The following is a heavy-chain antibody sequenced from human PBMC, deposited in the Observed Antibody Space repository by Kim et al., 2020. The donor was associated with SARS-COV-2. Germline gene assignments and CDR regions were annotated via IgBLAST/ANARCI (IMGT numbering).Heavy chain of an antibody. CDR3: ARDASLRGIAVAGTGDY. Sequence: ASVKVSCKASGYTFTSYGISWVRQAPGQGLEWMGWISAYNGNTNYAQKLQGRVTMTTDTSTSTAYMELRSLRSDDTAVYYCARDASLRGIAVAGTGDYWGQGTLVTVSS. CDR2: ISAYNGNT. CDR1: GYTFTSYG. J-gene: IGHJ4*02. V-gene: IGHV1-18*01. D-gene: IGHD6-19*01.